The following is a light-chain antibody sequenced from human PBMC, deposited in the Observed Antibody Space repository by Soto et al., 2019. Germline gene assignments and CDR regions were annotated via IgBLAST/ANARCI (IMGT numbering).Light chain of an antibody. V-gene: IGKV1-5*03. CDR2: KTS. CDR3: LQYNSLYT. CDR1: QSLSGW. Sequence: DIQMTPSPSTLSASVGDRVTITCRASQSLSGWLAWYQQKPGKAPKLLIYKTSTLESGVPSRFSGSGSGTEFTLTISSLQPDDFATYYCLQYNSLYTFGQGTKVDIK. J-gene: IGKJ2*01.